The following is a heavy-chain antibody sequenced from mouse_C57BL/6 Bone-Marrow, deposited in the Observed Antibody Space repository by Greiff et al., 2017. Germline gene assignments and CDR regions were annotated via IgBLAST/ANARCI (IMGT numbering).Heavy chain of an antibody. CDR2: FYPGSGSI. CDR1: GYIFTEYT. J-gene: IGHJ2*01. Sequence: QVHVKQSGAELVKPGASVKLSCKASGYIFTEYTIHWVKQRSGQGLEWIGWFYPGSGSIKYNERFKDKATLTADKSSNKVYMELSRWTSEDSAVYFCARHERYYDYEGYFDYWGQGTTLTVSS. CDR3: ARHERYYDYEGYFDY. D-gene: IGHD2-4*01. V-gene: IGHV1-62-2*01.